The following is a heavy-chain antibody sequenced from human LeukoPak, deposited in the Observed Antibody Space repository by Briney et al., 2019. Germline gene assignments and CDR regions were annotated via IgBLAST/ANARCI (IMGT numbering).Heavy chain of an antibody. D-gene: IGHD3-9*01. CDR2: MSTYNGDT. J-gene: IGHJ4*02. CDR1: GYTFTNFG. CDR3: AREKLRYFDWLPYVGGFDY. Sequence: ASVKVSCKASGYTFTNFGISWVRQAPGQGLEWMGWMSTYNGDTKYVQKFQGRVTMTRDTSTSTVYMELSSLRSEDTAVYYCAREKLRYFDWLPYVGGFDYWGQGTLVTVSS. V-gene: IGHV1-18*01.